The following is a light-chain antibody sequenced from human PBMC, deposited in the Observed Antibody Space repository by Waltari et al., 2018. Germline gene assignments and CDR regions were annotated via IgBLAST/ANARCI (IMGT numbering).Light chain of an antibody. J-gene: IGLJ2*01. CDR1: SSDVGSHNL. CDR2: EDH. Sequence: QSALTQPASVSGSPGQSITISCTGTSSDVGSHNLVSWYQHHPGKAPKPMIYEDHKRPSGVSNRFSGSKSGNTASLTISGLQAEDEADYYCCSYAGGTASILLGGGTKLTVL. CDR3: CSYAGGTASIL. V-gene: IGLV2-23*01.